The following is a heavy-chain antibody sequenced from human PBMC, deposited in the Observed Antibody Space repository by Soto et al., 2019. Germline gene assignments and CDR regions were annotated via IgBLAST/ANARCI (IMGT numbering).Heavy chain of an antibody. CDR2: INHSGST. D-gene: IGHD6-13*01. CDR1: GGSFSGYY. V-gene: IGHV4-34*01. CDR3: ARPPRGLAAANNWFDP. J-gene: IGHJ5*02. Sequence: SETLSLTCAVYGGSFSGYYWSWIRQPPGKGLEWIGEINHSGSTNYNPSLKSRVTISVDTSKNQFSLKLSSVTAADTAVYYCARPPRGLAAANNWFDPWGQGTLVTVSS.